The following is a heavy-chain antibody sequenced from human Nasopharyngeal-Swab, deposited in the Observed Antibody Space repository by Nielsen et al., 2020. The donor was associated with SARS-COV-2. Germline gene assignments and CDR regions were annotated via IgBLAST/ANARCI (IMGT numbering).Heavy chain of an antibody. D-gene: IGHD2/OR15-2a*01. CDR3: VIREYSNRLDP. CDR2: IHYGGGT. J-gene: IGHJ5*02. V-gene: IGHV4-39*01. Sequence: SETLSLTCTVAGGAMSSSGYHWGWIRQPPGKGLEWIGSIHYGGGTYYNPSLSRRVTLSVDASRNQFSLTVTSVTAADTALYYCVIREYSNRLDPWGQGTLVTVSS. CDR1: GGAMSSSGYH.